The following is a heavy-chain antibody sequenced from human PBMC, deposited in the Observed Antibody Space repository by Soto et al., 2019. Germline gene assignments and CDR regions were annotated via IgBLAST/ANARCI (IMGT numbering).Heavy chain of an antibody. CDR2: ICHSGST. D-gene: IGHD4-4*01. V-gene: IGHV4-30-2*01. J-gene: IGHJ2*01. CDR3: FFFKPEDYIRNTVPVSEFLLNRSSDL. Sequence: QGKGLEWIGYICHSGSTYYHPSLKSRVTIAVDRSKNQFSLKLSSVTAADTAVYYFFFFKPEDYIRNTVPVSEFLLNRSSDL.